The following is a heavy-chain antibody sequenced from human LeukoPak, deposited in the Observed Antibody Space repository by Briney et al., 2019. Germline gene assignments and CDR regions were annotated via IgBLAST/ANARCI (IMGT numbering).Heavy chain of an antibody. CDR3: ARADGTTIAFDY. V-gene: IGHV1-69*13. CDR1: GYTFTSYG. J-gene: IGHJ4*02. CDR2: IIPIFGTA. Sequence: SVKVSCKASGYTFTSYGISWVRQAPGQGLEWMGGIIPIFGTANYAQKFQGRVTITADESTSTAYMELSSLRSEDTAVYYCARADGTTIAFDYWGQGTLVTVSS. D-gene: IGHD1-1*01.